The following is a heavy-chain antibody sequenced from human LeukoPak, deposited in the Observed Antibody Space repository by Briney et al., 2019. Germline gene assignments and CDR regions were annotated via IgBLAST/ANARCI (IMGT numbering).Heavy chain of an antibody. J-gene: IGHJ5*02. Sequence: GGSLTLSCAASGFTFSIYTMNWVRQAPGKGLEWVSSITGSGTYIYYADSVKGRFTISRDNAKDLLYLQMDSLRAEDTSFYFCARARTGGTWSFDPWGQGTLVTVSS. CDR3: ARARTGGTWSFDP. D-gene: IGHD2-15*01. CDR1: GFTFSIYT. CDR2: ITGSGTYI. V-gene: IGHV3-21*04.